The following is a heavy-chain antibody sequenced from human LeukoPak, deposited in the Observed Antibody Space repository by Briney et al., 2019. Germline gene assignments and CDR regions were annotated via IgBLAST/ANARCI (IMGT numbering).Heavy chain of an antibody. D-gene: IGHD3-22*01. CDR1: GFTFSSYN. V-gene: IGHV3-21*04. CDR3: ARARDRKYYYDSSGYYRPPPEY. CDR2: ITSGSSHI. J-gene: IGHJ4*02. Sequence: GGSLRLSCAASGFTFSSYNMNWVRQTPGQGLEWVSSITSGSSHIYYADSVKGRFTISRDNAKNSLYLQMNSLRAEDTAVYYCARARDRKYYYDSSGYYRPPPEYWGQGTLVTVSS.